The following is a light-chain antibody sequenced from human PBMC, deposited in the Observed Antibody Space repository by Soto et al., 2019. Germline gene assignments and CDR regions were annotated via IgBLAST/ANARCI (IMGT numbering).Light chain of an antibody. J-gene: IGKJ2*01. CDR2: NVS. CDR1: QTVNSN. CDR3: QQYNTLNT. V-gene: IGKV3-15*01. Sequence: EIAMTQSPATLSVSPGQRATLSCRASQTVNSNLAWYQQKPGHAPSLLMYNVSTRATGFPARFSGSGSGTEFTRTISSLQLEDSAIYYCQQYNTLNTFGQGTKLEIK.